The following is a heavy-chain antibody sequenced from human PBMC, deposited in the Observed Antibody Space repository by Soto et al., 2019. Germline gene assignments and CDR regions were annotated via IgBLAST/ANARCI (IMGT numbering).Heavy chain of an antibody. J-gene: IGHJ4*02. Sequence: QVKLVESGGGVVQPGKSLRLSCEASGFTLETYAMHWVRQAPGKGLEWVAVISFDGKNTYYTDSVKGRFTISRDNAKNSLYLQMNSLRADDTAIYYCTRVLLGGYYGSDFDFWGQGTQVTVSS. D-gene: IGHD1-26*01. CDR2: ISFDGKNT. CDR1: GFTLETYA. CDR3: TRVLLGGYYGSDFDF. V-gene: IGHV3-30*04.